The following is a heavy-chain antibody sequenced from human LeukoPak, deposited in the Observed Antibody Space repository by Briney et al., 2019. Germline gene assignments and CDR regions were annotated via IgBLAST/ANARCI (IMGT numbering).Heavy chain of an antibody. V-gene: IGHV4-59*08. J-gene: IGHJ4*02. CDR1: GGSISSYY. D-gene: IGHD1-26*01. Sequence: SETLSLTCTVSGGSISSYYWSWIRQPPGKGLEWIGYIYYSGSTNYNPFLKSRVTISVDTSKNQFSLKLSSVAAADTAVYYCARLFGRKWDLLFDYWGQGTLVTVSS. CDR2: IYYSGST. CDR3: ARLFGRKWDLLFDY.